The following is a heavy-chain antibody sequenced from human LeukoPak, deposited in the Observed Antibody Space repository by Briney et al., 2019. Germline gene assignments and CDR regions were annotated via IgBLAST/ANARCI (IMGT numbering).Heavy chain of an antibody. Sequence: GGSLRLSCAASGFTFSDYYMSWIRQAPGKGLEWVSYISSSGSTIYYADSVKGRFTISRDNAKNSLYLQMNSLRAEDTAVYYCVRATWDGYYSDRKGVDYFDNWGQGSLVTVSS. CDR2: ISSSGSTI. CDR1: GFTFSDYY. V-gene: IGHV3-11*04. J-gene: IGHJ4*02. CDR3: VRATWDGYYSDRKGVDYFDN. D-gene: IGHD3-22*01.